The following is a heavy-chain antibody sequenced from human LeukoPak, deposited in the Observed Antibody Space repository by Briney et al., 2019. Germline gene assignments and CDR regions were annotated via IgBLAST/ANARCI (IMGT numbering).Heavy chain of an antibody. J-gene: IGHJ4*02. V-gene: IGHV3-48*04. CDR3: ANENYYGSGSYADH. D-gene: IGHD3-10*01. CDR1: GFTFSSYS. Sequence: GGSLRLSCAASGFTFSSYSMNWVRQAPGKGLEWVSYISSSSSTIYYADSVKGRFIISRDNSKNTLYLQMNSLRAEDTAVYYCANENYYGSGSYADHWGQGTLVTVSS. CDR2: ISSSSSTI.